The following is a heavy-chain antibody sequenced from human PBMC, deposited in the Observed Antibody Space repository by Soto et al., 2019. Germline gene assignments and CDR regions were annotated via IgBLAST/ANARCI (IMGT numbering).Heavy chain of an antibody. CDR2: IYHSGRT. D-gene: IGHD3-3*01. CDR1: GGSISSGDYY. V-gene: IGHV4-31*03. CDR3: GRAEIRFYKIDP. J-gene: IGHJ5*02. Sequence: SETLSLTCTISGGSISSGDYYWTWIRQHPGQGLEWIGYIYHSGRTYYSPSLKSRVTISEDTSKNQFSLKLSSVTAADTAVYYCGRAEIRFYKIDPWGQGALVTVSS.